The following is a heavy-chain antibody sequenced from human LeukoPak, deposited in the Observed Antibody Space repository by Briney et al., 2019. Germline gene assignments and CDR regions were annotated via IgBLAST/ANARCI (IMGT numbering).Heavy chain of an antibody. V-gene: IGHV1-3*01. J-gene: IGHJ4*02. CDR3: TLFDYDSWSAYLH. D-gene: IGHD3-3*01. CDR1: GYTFTSYS. CDR2: INPGNGKT. Sequence: GASVKVSCKASGYTFTSYSLHWVRQAPGQRLEWMGWINPGNGKTKYPQTFQGRVTISRDTSASTAYMELRSLRSEDTAVYYCTLFDYDSWSAYLHWGQGALVTVSS.